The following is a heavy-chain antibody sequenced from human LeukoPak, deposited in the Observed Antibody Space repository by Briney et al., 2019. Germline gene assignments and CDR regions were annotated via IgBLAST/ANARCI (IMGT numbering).Heavy chain of an antibody. CDR1: GYTFTCYY. J-gene: IGHJ3*02. Sequence: ASVTVSCKASGYTFTCYYMHWVRQPPGQGLEWMGWINPNSGGTNYAQKLQGRVTMTRDTSISTAYMELSRLRSDDTAVYYCARECGSYSGAFDIWGQGTMVTVSS. D-gene: IGHD1-26*01. CDR3: ARECGSYSGAFDI. CDR2: INPNSGGT. V-gene: IGHV1-2*02.